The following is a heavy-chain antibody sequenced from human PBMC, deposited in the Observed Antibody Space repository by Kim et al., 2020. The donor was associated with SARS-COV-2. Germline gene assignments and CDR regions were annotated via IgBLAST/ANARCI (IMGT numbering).Heavy chain of an antibody. CDR3: ARAPVKYSSGWANWFDP. D-gene: IGHD6-19*01. Sequence: GGSLRLSCAASGFTFSSYSMNWVRQAPGKGLEWVSSISSSSSYIYYADSVKGRFTISRDNAKNSLYLQMNSLRAEDTAVYYCARAPVKYSSGWANWFDPWGQGTLVTVSS. CDR2: ISSSSSYI. J-gene: IGHJ5*02. V-gene: IGHV3-21*01. CDR1: GFTFSSYS.